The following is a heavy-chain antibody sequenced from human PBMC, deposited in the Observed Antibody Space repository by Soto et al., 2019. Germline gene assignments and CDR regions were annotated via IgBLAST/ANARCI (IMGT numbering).Heavy chain of an antibody. D-gene: IGHD5-12*01. J-gene: IGHJ4*02. CDR1: GYTLTELS. Sequence: GASVKVSCKVSGYTLTELSMHWVRQAPGKGLEWMGGFDPEDGETIYAQKFQGRVTMTEDTSTDTAYMELSSLRSKDTAVYYCATDIRDGYNYGGGYWGQGTLVTVSS. CDR2: FDPEDGET. V-gene: IGHV1-24*01. CDR3: ATDIRDGYNYGGGY.